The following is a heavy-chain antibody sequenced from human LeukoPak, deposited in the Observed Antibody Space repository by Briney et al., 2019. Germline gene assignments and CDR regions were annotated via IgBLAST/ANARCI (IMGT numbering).Heavy chain of an antibody. CDR3: AKEMTTIYAYFDY. CDR1: GFTFNTYA. V-gene: IGHV3-23*01. Sequence: GGSLRLSCAASGFTFNTYAMSWVRQAPGKGLEWVSAISGGGGTTHYADSVKGRFTISRDNSKNTLYLQMNSLRAEDTAIYYCAKEMTTIYAYFDYWGQGTLVTVSS. CDR2: ISGGGGTT. D-gene: IGHD5-24*01. J-gene: IGHJ4*02.